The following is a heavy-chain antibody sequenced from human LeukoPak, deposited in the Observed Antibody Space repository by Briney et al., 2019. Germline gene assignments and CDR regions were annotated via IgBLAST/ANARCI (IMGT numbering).Heavy chain of an antibody. CDR1: GGSISSGGYS. CDR2: IHHSGST. Sequence: SETLSLTCAVSGGSISSGGYSWSWIRQPPGKGLEWIGYIHHSGSTYYNPSLKSRVTISVDRSKNQFSLKLSSVTAADTAVYYCARDTYYYGMDVWGQGTTVTVSS. CDR3: ARDTYYYGMDV. J-gene: IGHJ6*02. V-gene: IGHV4-30-2*01.